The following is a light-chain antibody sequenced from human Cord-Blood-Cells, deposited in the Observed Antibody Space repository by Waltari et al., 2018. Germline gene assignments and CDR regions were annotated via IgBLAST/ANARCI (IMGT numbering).Light chain of an antibody. J-gene: IGKJ1*01. CDR1: QSVSSSY. CDR2: GAS. V-gene: IGKV3-20*01. CDR3: QQYGSSPWT. Sequence: EIVLTQSPGTLSLSPGERATLSCRASQSVSSSYLAWYQQKPGHAPRLLIYGASSRATGITDRVSGSGSGTDFTLTISRLEPEDFAVYYCQQYGSSPWTFGQGTKVEIK.